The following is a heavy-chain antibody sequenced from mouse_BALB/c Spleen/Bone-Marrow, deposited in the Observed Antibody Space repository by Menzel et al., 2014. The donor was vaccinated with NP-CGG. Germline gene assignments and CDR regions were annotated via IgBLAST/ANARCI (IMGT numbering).Heavy chain of an antibody. D-gene: IGHD2-3*01. CDR3: TMRLLTY. Sequence: EVQLQQSGPGLVKPSQSLSLTCSVTGYSITSGYYWNWIRQFPGNKLEWMGYINYDGSNNYNPSLRSRISITRDTSKNQFFLKLNSVTTEDTATYYCTMRLLTYWGQGTLVTVSA. J-gene: IGHJ3*01. V-gene: IGHV3-6*02. CDR2: INYDGSN. CDR1: GYSITSGYY.